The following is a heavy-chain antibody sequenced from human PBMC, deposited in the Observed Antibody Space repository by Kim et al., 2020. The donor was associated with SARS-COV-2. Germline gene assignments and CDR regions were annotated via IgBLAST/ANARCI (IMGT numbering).Heavy chain of an antibody. Sequence: SETLSLTCAVYGGSFSGYYWSWIRQPPGKGLEWIGEINHSGSTNYNPSLKSRVTISVDTSKNQFSLKLSSVTAADTAVYYCARRSGWLVRAYRWFDPWGQGTLVTVSS. CDR2: INHSGST. V-gene: IGHV4-34*01. D-gene: IGHD6-19*01. J-gene: IGHJ5*02. CDR1: GGSFSGYY. CDR3: ARRSGWLVRAYRWFDP.